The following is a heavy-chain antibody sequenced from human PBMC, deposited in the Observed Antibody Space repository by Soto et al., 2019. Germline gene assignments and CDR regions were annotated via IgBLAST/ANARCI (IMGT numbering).Heavy chain of an antibody. CDR2: IYYSGST. CDR1: GGSVNSSHYY. D-gene: IGHD3-10*01. CDR3: ARESSILLPDSGKKIGP. J-gene: IGHJ5*02. Sequence: ETLGRTCAVPGGSVNSSHYYWNWIRQSPGKGLEWIGYIYYSGSTNYNSSLKSRLSISIDTSRNQFSLKLTSVTAADTAVYSCARESSILLPDSGKKIGPWGQGIPVTVYS. V-gene: IGHV4-61*01.